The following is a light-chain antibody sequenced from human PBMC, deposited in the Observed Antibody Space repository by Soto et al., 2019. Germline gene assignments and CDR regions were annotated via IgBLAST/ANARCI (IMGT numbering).Light chain of an antibody. Sequence: EIVLTQSPGTLSLSPGERATLSCRASQSVSSSYLAWYQQKPGQAPRLLIYGASSRATGIPDRFSGSGSGTAFTLTISRLETEDFEVYYCEQYGSSPQTFGQGTKVEIK. CDR2: GAS. CDR3: EQYGSSPQT. V-gene: IGKV3-20*01. CDR1: QSVSSSY. J-gene: IGKJ1*01.